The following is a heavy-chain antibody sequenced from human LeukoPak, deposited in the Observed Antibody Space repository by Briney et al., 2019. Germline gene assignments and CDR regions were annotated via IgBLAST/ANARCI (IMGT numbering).Heavy chain of an antibody. CDR3: ARSPPMVRGVIDY. J-gene: IGHJ4*02. V-gene: IGHV4-4*02. CDR2: IYHSGGT. D-gene: IGHD3-10*01. CDR1: GGSISSSNW. Sequence: SETLSLTCAVSGGSISSSNWWSWVRQPPGKGLEWIGEIYHSGGTNYNPSLKSRVTISVDTSKNQFSLKLSSVTAADTAVYYCARSPPMVRGVIDYWGQGTLVTVSS.